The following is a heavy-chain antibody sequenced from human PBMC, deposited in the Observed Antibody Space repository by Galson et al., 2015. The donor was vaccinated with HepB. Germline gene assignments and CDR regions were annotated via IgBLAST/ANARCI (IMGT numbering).Heavy chain of an antibody. CDR1: GFTFSSYS. Sequence: SLRLSCAASGFTFSSYSMSWVRQAPGKGLEWVASISYDGSNKYYGDSVKGRFTISRDNSKNTVSLQMNSLRAEDTAMYYCAREAARLYYFDYWGQGTLVTVSS. V-gene: IGHV3-30*03. J-gene: IGHJ4*02. D-gene: IGHD6-6*01. CDR2: ISYDGSNK. CDR3: AREAARLYYFDY.